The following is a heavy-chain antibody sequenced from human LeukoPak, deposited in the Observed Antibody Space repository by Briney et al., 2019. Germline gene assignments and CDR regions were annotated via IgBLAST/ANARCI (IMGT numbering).Heavy chain of an antibody. CDR1: GFTFSNYG. CDR2: ISGSGDST. V-gene: IGHV3-23*01. Sequence: GGTLRLSCAASGFTFSNYGMSWVRQAPGKGLEWVSSISGSGDSTYYADSVKGRFTISRDNSKNTLYLQMNSLRAEDTAVYYCAREGCSSTSCLDYWGQGTLVTVSS. D-gene: IGHD2-2*01. CDR3: AREGCSSTSCLDY. J-gene: IGHJ4*02.